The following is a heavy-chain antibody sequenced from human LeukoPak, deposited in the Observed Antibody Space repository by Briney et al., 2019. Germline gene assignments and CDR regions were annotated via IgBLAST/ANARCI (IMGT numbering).Heavy chain of an antibody. V-gene: IGHV3-30*18. J-gene: IGHJ4*02. D-gene: IGHD6-13*01. Sequence: GGSLRLSCAASGFTFSSYGMHWVRQAPGKGLEWVAVISYDGSNKYYADSVKGRFTISRDNSKNTLYLQMNSLRAEDTAVYYCAKDSPYSSSWYYWGQGTLVTVSS. CDR1: GFTFSSYG. CDR2: ISYDGSNK. CDR3: AKDSPYSSSWYY.